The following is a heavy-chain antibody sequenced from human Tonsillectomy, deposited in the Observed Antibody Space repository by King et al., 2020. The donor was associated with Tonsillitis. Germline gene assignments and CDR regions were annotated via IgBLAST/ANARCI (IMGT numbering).Heavy chain of an antibody. V-gene: IGHV3-21*01. CDR3: ARAAGTSYFYYGMDV. CDR2: ISSSSSFI. Sequence: QLVQSGGGLVKPGGSLRLSCAASGFTFSSYNMNWVRQAPGKGLEWVSFISSSSSFIYYADSVKGRFTISRDNAKNSLYLQMNSLRAEDTAVYYCARAAGTSYFYYGMDVWGQGTTVTVSS. CDR1: GFTFSSYN. D-gene: IGHD1-1*01. J-gene: IGHJ6*02.